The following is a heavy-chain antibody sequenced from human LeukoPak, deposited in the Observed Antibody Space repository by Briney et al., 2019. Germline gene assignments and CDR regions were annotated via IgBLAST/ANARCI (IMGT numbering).Heavy chain of an antibody. V-gene: IGHV3-21*01. CDR3: ARRDGSGSPRAFDI. D-gene: IGHD3-10*01. J-gene: IGHJ3*02. CDR2: ISSSSSYI. CDR1: GFTFSSYS. Sequence: GGSLRLSCAASGFTFSSYSMNWVRQAPGKGLEWVSSISSSSSYIYYADSVKGRFTISRDNAKNSLYLQMNSLRAEDTAVYYCARRDGSGSPRAFDIWGQGTMVTVSS.